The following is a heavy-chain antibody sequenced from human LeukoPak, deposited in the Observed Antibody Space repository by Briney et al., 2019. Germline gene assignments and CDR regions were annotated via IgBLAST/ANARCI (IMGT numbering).Heavy chain of an antibody. CDR3: ARGSYSSGWYLDY. J-gene: IGHJ4*02. CDR1: GFTFSSYA. V-gene: IGHV3-66*01. CDR2: IYSGGST. D-gene: IGHD6-19*01. Sequence: GGSLRLSCAASGFTFSSYAMSWVRQAPGKGLEWVSIIYSGGSTYYADSVKGRFTISRDNSNNTLYLQMNSLRAEDTAVYYCARGSYSSGWYLDYWGQGTLVTVSS.